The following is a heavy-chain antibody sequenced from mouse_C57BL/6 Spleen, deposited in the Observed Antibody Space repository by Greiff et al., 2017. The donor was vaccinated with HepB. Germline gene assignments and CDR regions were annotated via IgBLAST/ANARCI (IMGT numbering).Heavy chain of an antibody. CDR3: ARSHSNYGDY. D-gene: IGHD2-5*01. V-gene: IGHV1-69*01. CDR2: IDPSDSYT. Sequence: QVQLQQPGAELVMPGASVKLSCKASGYTFTSYWMHWVKQRPGQGLEWIGEIDPSDSYTNYNQKFKGKSTLTVDKSSSTAYMPLSSLTSEDSAVYYCARSHSNYGDYWGQGTTLTVSS. J-gene: IGHJ2*01. CDR1: GYTFTSYW.